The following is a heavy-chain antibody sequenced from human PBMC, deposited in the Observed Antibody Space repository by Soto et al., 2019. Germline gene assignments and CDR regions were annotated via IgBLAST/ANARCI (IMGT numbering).Heavy chain of an antibody. D-gene: IGHD6-19*01. V-gene: IGHV1-3*01. J-gene: IGHJ5*02. Sequence: GASVKVSCKASGYTFTSYAMHWVRQAPGQRLEWMGWINAGNGNTKYSQKFQGRVTITRDTSASTAYMELSSLRSEDTAVYYCAREGIAVAGTGGWFDPRGQGTLVTVSS. CDR1: GYTFTSYA. CDR3: AREGIAVAGTGGWFDP. CDR2: INAGNGNT.